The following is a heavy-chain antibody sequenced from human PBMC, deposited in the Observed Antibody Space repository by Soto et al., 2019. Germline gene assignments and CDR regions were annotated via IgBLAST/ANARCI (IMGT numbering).Heavy chain of an antibody. CDR3: ARKNGGGSGPNYYYYCGMDV. D-gene: IGHD3-10*01. CDR1: GGSISSYY. V-gene: IGHV4-39*01. J-gene: IGHJ6*02. Sequence: PSETLSLTCTVSGGSISSYYWGWIRQPPGKGLEWIGSIYYSGSTYYNPSLKSRVTISVDTSKNQFSLKLSSVTAADTAVYYCARKNGGGSGPNYYYYCGMDVWGQGTTVTVSS. CDR2: IYYSGST.